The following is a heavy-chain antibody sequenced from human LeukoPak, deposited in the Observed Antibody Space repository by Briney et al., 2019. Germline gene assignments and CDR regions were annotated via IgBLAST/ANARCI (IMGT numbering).Heavy chain of an antibody. J-gene: IGHJ3*02. V-gene: IGHV3-48*03. Sequence: GGSLRLSCAASGFTFSSYEINWDRQAPGKGLEWVSYISSSGSTIYYADSVKGRFTISRDNAKNSLYLQMNSLRAEDTAVYYCAREYFYDSSGYYPDAFDIWGQGTMVTVSS. CDR1: GFTFSSYE. CDR2: ISSSGSTI. CDR3: AREYFYDSSGYYPDAFDI. D-gene: IGHD3-22*01.